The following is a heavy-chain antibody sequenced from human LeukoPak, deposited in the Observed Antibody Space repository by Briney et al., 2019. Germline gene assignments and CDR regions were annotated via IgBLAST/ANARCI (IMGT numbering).Heavy chain of an antibody. CDR1: GGSISSGGYS. CDR3: ARGRRDSSGYYRTGDY. CDR2: IYYSGST. D-gene: IGHD3-22*01. Sequence: SETLSLTCAVSGGSISSGGYSWSWIRQPPGKGLEWIGYIYYSGSTYYNPSLKSRVTISVDTSKNQFSLKLSSVTAADTAVYYCARGRRDSSGYYRTGDYWGQGTLVTVSS. J-gene: IGHJ4*02. V-gene: IGHV4-30-4*07.